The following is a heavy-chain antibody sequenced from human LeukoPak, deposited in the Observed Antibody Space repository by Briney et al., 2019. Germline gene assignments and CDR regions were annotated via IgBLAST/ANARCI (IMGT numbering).Heavy chain of an antibody. V-gene: IGHV3-21*01. CDR2: ISSSSSYL. J-gene: IGHJ4*02. CDR1: GLTFNTYN. D-gene: IGHD6-19*01. CDR3: ARDAVTGYSSGWYKPFPFDS. Sequence: GGSLRLSCAASGLTFNTYNMNWVRQAPGKGLEWVSSISSSSSYLFFADSVKGRFSISRDNTKNSLYLQMSGLRAEDTAVYYCARDAVTGYSSGWYKPFPFDSWGQGTLVTVSS.